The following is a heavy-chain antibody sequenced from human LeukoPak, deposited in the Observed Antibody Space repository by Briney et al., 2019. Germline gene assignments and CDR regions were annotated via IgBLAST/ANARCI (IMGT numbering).Heavy chain of an antibody. CDR1: GFSFRSYG. J-gene: IGHJ3*01. CDR3: ARVRFGTEWYSSDAFAF. Sequence: GGSLRLSCAASGFSFRSYGMSWVREAPGKGLEWVSSFSSRGVSTYYADSVKGRFTISRDNSKNTVYLQMSSLRTVDTAIYYCARVRFGTEWYSSDAFAFWGQGTMVTVAS. D-gene: IGHD3-3*01. V-gene: IGHV3-23*01. CDR2: FSSRGVST.